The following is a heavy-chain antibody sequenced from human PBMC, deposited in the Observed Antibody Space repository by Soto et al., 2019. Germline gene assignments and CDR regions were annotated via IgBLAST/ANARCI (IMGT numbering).Heavy chain of an antibody. V-gene: IGHV3-23*01. CDR2: LSSSGDST. CDR3: AKSGSTSGWYLYDF. Sequence: PGGSLGLSCAASGFTFNNYGMIWVRQAPGKGLEWVSALSSSGDSTYYADSVKGRFTLSRDNSKSTLYLQMNSLSAQDTAVYYCAKSGSTSGWYLYDFWGQGTLVTVSS. J-gene: IGHJ4*02. D-gene: IGHD6-19*01. CDR1: GFTFNNYG.